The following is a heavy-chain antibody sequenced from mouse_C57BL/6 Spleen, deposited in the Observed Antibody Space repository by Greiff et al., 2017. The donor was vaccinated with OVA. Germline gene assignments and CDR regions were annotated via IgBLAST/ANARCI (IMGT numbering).Heavy chain of an antibody. Sequence: QVTLKESGPGILQSSQTLSLTCSFSGFSLSTSGMGVSWIRQPSGKGLEWLAHIYWDDDKRYNPSLKSRLTISKDTSRDKVLLKITRVDTADTATDYCARRAIDDYEHYWYFDVWGTGTTVTVSS. D-gene: IGHD2-4*01. CDR2: IYWDDDK. CDR1: GFSLSTSGMG. V-gene: IGHV8-12*01. J-gene: IGHJ1*03. CDR3: ARRAIDDYEHYWYFDV.